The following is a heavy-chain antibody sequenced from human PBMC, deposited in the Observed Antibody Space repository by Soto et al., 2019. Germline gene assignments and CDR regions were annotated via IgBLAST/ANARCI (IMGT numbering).Heavy chain of an antibody. CDR1: GGSISSYY. D-gene: IGHD2-15*01. V-gene: IGHV4-59*01. Sequence: QVQLQESGPGLVKPSETLSLTCTVSGGSISSYYWSWIRQPPGKGLEWIGYIYYSGSTNYNPSLKSRGPISVDTSKNQFSLKLSSVTAADTAVYYCARDRRYCSGGSCYSLDWFDPWGQGTLVTVSS. CDR3: ARDRRYCSGGSCYSLDWFDP. J-gene: IGHJ5*02. CDR2: IYYSGST.